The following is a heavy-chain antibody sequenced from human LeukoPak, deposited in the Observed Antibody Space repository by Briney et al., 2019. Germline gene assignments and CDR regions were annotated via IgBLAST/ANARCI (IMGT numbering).Heavy chain of an antibody. CDR2: IKSKTDGGTT. CDR3: TTDSDYSGSLAY. CDR1: GFTFSNAW. J-gene: IGHJ4*02. V-gene: IGHV3-15*01. Sequence: GGSLRPSCAASGFTFSNAWMSWVRQAPGKGLEWVGRIKSKTDGGTTDYAAPVKGRFTISRDDSKNTLYLQMNSLKTEDTAVYYCTTDSDYSGSLAYWGQGTLVTVSS. D-gene: IGHD1-26*01.